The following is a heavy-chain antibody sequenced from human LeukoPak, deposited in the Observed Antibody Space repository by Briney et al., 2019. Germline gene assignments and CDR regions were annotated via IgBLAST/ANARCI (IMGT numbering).Heavy chain of an antibody. J-gene: IGHJ4*02. CDR3: ARGFGELRNRITGHSDY. Sequence: SETLSLTCAVYGGSFSGYYWSWIRQPPGKGLEWIGEINHSGSTNYNPSLKSRVTISVDTSKNQFSLKLSSVTAADTAVYYCARGFGELRNRITGHSDYWGQGTLATVSS. D-gene: IGHD3-10*01. CDR2: INHSGST. CDR1: GGSFSGYY. V-gene: IGHV4-34*01.